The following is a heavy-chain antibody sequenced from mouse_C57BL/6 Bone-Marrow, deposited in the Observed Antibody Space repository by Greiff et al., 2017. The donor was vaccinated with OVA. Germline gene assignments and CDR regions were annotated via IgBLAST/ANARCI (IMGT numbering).Heavy chain of an antibody. V-gene: IGHV1-52*01. D-gene: IGHD1-1*01. J-gene: IGHJ2*01. CDR1: GYTFTSYW. Sequence: QVQLQQSGAELVRPGSSVKLSCKASGYTFTSYWMHWVKQRPIQGLEWIGNIDPSDSETHYNQKFKDKATLTVDKSSSTAYMQLSSLTSEDSAVYYCARRGAILPYYFDYWGQGTTLTVSS. CDR2: IDPSDSET. CDR3: ARRGAILPYYFDY.